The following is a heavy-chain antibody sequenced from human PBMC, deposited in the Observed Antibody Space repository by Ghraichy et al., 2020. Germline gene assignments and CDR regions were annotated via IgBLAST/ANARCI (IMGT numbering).Heavy chain of an antibody. CDR2: ITNSSKFI. J-gene: IGHJ6*02. Sequence: GGSLRLSCAVSGFTFSGYSMNWVRHAPGKGLELVAYITNSSKFITYADSVKGRFTSFRDNAQNTLELQMKSLRDEDTAEYYCSRGSKVVRVYCYDGMVVWGQGKTVTVSS. CDR1: GFTFSGYS. V-gene: IGHV3-48*02. CDR3: SRGSKVVRVYCYDGMVV. D-gene: IGHD4-23*01.